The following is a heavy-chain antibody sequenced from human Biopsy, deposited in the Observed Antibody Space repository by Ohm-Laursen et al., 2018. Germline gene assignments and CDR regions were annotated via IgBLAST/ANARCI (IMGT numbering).Heavy chain of an antibody. D-gene: IGHD1-26*01. V-gene: IGHV4-59*01. CDR2: IWSSGTT. CDR3: ARVVGAATGFDQ. CDR1: GGSISGYY. Sequence: GTLSLTCSISGGSISGYYWNWIRQSPGKGLEWVGYIWSSGTTDYNPSLQSRVSMSLELSTDQFSLKVDSVTAADTAVYYCARVVGAATGFDQWGQGIPVTVSS. J-gene: IGHJ4*02.